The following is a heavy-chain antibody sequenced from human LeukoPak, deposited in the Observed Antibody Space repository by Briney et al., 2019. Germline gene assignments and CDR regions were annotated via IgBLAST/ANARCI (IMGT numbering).Heavy chain of an antibody. J-gene: IGHJ6*03. D-gene: IGHD3-3*01. V-gene: IGHV7-4-1*02. CDR2: INTNTGNP. Sequence: GASVTVSCKASGGTFSSYAMNWVRQPPGQGLEWMGWINTNTGNPTYAQGFTGRFVFSLDTSVSTAYLQISSLKAEDTAVYYCARADGYYDFWSGYYDYYYYYMDVWGKGTTVTVSS. CDR3: ARADGYYDFWSGYYDYYYYYMDV. CDR1: GGTFSSYA.